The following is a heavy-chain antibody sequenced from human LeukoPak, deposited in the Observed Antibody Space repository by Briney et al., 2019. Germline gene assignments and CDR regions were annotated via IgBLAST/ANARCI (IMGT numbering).Heavy chain of an antibody. CDR2: IWYDGSNE. D-gene: IGHD1-26*01. CDR3: AKDQGSREFDY. Sequence: GGSLRLSCAASGFTFSGYGMHWVRQAPGKGLEWVATIWYDGSNEYYVDSVKGRFTISRDNSKNTLYLQMNSLRAEDTAVYYCAKDQGSREFDYWGQGTLVTVSS. J-gene: IGHJ4*02. CDR1: GFTFSGYG. V-gene: IGHV3-33*06.